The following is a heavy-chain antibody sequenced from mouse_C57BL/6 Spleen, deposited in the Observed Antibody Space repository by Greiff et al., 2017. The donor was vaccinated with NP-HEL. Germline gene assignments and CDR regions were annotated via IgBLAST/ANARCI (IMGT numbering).Heavy chain of an antibody. V-gene: IGHV1-81*01. CDR1: GYTFTSYG. CDR3: ARYDYGSSPADVDY. CDR2: IYPRSGNT. J-gene: IGHJ2*01. D-gene: IGHD1-1*01. Sequence: QVQLQQSGAELVRPGASVKLSCKASGYTFTSYGISWVKQRTGQGLEWIGEIYPRSGNTYYNEKFKGKATLTADKSSSTAYMELRSLTSEDSAGDFGARYDYGSSPADVDYWGQGTTLTVSS.